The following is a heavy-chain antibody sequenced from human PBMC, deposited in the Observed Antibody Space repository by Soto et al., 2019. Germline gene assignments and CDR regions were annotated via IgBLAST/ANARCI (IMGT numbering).Heavy chain of an antibody. CDR3: ASSYGAGYRACDY. Sequence: QVQLVQSGAEVKRPGSSVKVSCKASGDTFNFSSIHWVRQAPGVVLEWVGRVNPILSMSNYEQRYQGRVTMTADQSRSTAYMELRSLRSEDTAIYYCASSYGAGYRACDYWGQGALVTVSS. CDR2: VNPILSMS. CDR1: GDTFNFSS. V-gene: IGHV1-69*02. J-gene: IGHJ4*02. D-gene: IGHD5-18*01.